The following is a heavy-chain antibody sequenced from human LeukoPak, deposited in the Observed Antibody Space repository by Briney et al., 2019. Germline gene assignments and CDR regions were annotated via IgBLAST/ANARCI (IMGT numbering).Heavy chain of an antibody. CDR2: IYYSGST. CDR3: ASISPRGVSLGFDY. Sequence: SETLSLTCTVSGGSISSGGYYWSWICQQPGRGLEWVGYIYYSGSTYYNPSIKSRVTISAGTSKNQFSLMLSSVAAAHTAVYYCASISPRGVSLGFDYWGQGTLVTVSS. CDR1: GGSISSGGYY. V-gene: IGHV4-31*03. D-gene: IGHD5/OR15-5a*01. J-gene: IGHJ4*02.